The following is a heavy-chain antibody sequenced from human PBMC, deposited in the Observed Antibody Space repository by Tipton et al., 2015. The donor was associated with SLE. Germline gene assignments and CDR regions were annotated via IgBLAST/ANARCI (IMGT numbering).Heavy chain of an antibody. J-gene: IGHJ3*01. Sequence: SLRLSCAASGFTLSSYAMTWVRRAPGKGLEWVSGITGRGVTTYYADSVKGRFTISRDNSKNTLYLQMYSLRAEDTAVYYCAKESYGSGWSLNTFDVWGQGTMVTVSS. CDR2: ITGRGVTT. CDR1: GFTLSSYA. V-gene: IGHV3-23*01. D-gene: IGHD6-19*01. CDR3: AKESYGSGWSLNTFDV.